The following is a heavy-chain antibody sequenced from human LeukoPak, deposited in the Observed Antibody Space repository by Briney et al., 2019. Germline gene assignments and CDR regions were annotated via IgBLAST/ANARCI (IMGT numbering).Heavy chain of an antibody. CDR2: VRFGTSQI. J-gene: IGHJ4*02. Sequence: GGSLRLSCATSGVTFSKYSMQWVRQAPGKGLEWVAFVRFGTSQIYYADSVKGRFTISRDNSKSTLYLQMDSLRAEDTAVYYCAKDTLRSAEGYFWGQGILVTVSS. D-gene: IGHD3-22*01. CDR1: GVTFSKYS. V-gene: IGHV3-30*02. CDR3: AKDTLRSAEGYF.